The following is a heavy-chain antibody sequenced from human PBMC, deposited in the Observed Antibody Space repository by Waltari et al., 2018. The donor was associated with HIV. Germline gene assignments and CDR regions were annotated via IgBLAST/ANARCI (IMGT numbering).Heavy chain of an antibody. J-gene: IGHJ4*02. CDR3: TSEEDYGSGSHFDY. V-gene: IGHV3-15*01. Sequence: EVQLVESGGDLLKPGGCLRLSCAASGFTLNSVWMSWVRQAPGKGLGLVGRIKTKGDGGETDYAAAVKGRFTISRDDSKNTVYLQMNSLKIEDTAVYYCTSEEDYGSGSHFDYWGQGTLVTVSS. CDR2: IKTKGDGGET. CDR1: GFTLNSVW. D-gene: IGHD3-10*01.